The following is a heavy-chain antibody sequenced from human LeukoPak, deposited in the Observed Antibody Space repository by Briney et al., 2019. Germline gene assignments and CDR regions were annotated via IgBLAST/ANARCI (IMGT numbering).Heavy chain of an antibody. D-gene: IGHD6-13*01. CDR2: IYYSGST. CDR1: GGSFSGYY. J-gene: IGHJ4*02. Sequence: PSETLSLTCAVYGGSFSGYYWSWIRQHPGKGLEWIGYIYYSGSTYYNPSLKSRVTISVDTSKNQFSLKLSSVTAADTAVYYCARDVSSSWYAFDYWGQGTLVTVSS. V-gene: IGHV4-31*11. CDR3: ARDVSSSWYAFDY.